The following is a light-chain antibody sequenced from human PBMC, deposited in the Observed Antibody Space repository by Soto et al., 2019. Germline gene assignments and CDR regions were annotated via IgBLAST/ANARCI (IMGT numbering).Light chain of an antibody. CDR3: QKRVSGPWT. CDR2: ETS. V-gene: IGKV3-11*01. J-gene: IGKJ1*01. Sequence: EIVLTQSPATLSLSPGDGATLSCRASQSVAKYLVWYQQKPGQSPRLLIYETSERASAVPARFSGSGSGTDFTLTISSLEPEDFASYYCQKRVSGPWTFGQGTRVEF. CDR1: QSVAKY.